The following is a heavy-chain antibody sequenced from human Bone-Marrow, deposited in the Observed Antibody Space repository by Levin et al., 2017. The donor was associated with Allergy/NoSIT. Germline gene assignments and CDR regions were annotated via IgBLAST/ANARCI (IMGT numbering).Heavy chain of an antibody. J-gene: IGHJ3*02. CDR1: HGSISSDHYY. V-gene: IGHV4-39*01. Sequence: SETLSLTCTVSHGSISSDHYYWGWIRQPPGKGLEWIGAIYYTGSTYYNPSLKSRVTISVDTSKNQFSLSLISVTAADTAMYYCARLDSSTLGSDAFDIWGQGTVVSVSS. CDR2: IYYTGST. D-gene: IGHD6-13*01. CDR3: ARLDSSTLGSDAFDI.